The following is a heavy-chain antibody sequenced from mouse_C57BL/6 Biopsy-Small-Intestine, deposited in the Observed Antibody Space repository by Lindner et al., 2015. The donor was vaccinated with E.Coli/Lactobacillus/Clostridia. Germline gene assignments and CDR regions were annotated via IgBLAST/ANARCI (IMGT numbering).Heavy chain of an antibody. D-gene: IGHD2-4*01. V-gene: IGHV1-39*01. Sequence: VXLQESGPELVKPGASVKISCKASGYSFTDYNMNWVKQSNGKSLEWIGVINPNYGTTSYNQKFKGKATLTVDQSSSTAYMQLNSLTSEDSAVYYCAGYYDYLYAMGYWGQGTTLTVSS. CDR3: AGYYDYLYAMGY. CDR2: INPNYGTT. CDR1: GYSFTDYN. J-gene: IGHJ4*01.